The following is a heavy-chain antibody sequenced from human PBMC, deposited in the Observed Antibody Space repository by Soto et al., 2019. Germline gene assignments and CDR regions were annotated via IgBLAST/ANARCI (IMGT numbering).Heavy chain of an antibody. Sequence: EVQLVESGGDLVQPGGSLRLSCTASGFTFSMYWMHWVRQVPGKGPEWVSRISDDGSRADYADSVKGRFTFSRDNAKNTLYLEMHVLRADDTAVYYCTRGPRPSSVGTGAFWGQGNPVTVSS. D-gene: IGHD3-10*01. CDR3: TRGPRPSSVGTGAF. CDR2: ISDDGSRA. J-gene: IGHJ4*02. CDR1: GFTFSMYW. V-gene: IGHV3-74*01.